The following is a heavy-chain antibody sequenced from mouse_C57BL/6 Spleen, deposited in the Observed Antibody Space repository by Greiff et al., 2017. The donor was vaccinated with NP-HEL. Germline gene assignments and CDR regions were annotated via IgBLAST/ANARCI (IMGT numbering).Heavy chain of an antibody. CDR2: IYPGDGDT. D-gene: IGHD2-4*01. Sequence: QVQLQQSGAELVKPGASVKISCKASGYAFSSYWMNWVKQRPGKGLEWIGQIYPGDGDTNYNGKFKGKATLTADKSSSTAYMQLSSLTSEDSAVYFCARFYYDYDEFAYWGQGTLVTVSA. J-gene: IGHJ3*01. CDR3: ARFYYDYDEFAY. V-gene: IGHV1-80*01. CDR1: GYAFSSYW.